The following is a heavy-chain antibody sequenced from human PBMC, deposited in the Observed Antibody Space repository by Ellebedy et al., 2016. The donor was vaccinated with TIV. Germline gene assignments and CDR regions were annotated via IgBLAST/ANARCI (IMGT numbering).Heavy chain of an antibody. CDR1: GFTFSNAW. CDR3: TTASGDWYYFDY. CDR2: IKSKTDGGTT. J-gene: IGHJ4*02. V-gene: IGHV3-15*01. Sequence: GESLKISCAASGFTFSNAWMSWVRQAPGKGLEWVGRIKSKTDGGTTDYAAPVKGRFTISRDDSKNTLYLQMNSLKTEDTAVYYCTTASGDWYYFDYWGQGTLVTVSS. D-gene: IGHD3/OR15-3a*01.